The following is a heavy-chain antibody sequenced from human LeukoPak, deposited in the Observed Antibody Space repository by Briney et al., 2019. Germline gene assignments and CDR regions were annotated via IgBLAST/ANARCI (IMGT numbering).Heavy chain of an antibody. Sequence: ASVKVSCKASGGTFSSYAISWVRQAPGQGLEWMGGIIPIFGTANYAQKFQGRVTITADESTSTAYMELGSLRSEDTAVYYCARARYGDYPLNYYYYGMDVWGQGTTVTVSS. CDR2: IIPIFGTA. CDR3: ARARYGDYPLNYYYYGMDV. J-gene: IGHJ6*02. CDR1: GGTFSSYA. D-gene: IGHD4-17*01. V-gene: IGHV1-69*13.